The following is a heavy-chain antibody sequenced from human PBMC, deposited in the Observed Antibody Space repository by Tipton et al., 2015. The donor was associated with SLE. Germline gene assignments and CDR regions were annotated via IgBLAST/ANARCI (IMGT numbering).Heavy chain of an antibody. CDR1: GGSISSSNYY. V-gene: IGHV4-39*02. CDR2: IYYSGST. CDR3: ATANTNSWYFDY. Sequence: TLSLTCTVSGGSISSSNYYWGWIRQPPGKGLEWIGSIYYSGSTYYNPSLKSRVTVSVDTSKNHFSLKLSSVTAADTAVYYCATANTNSWYFDYWGQGTLVTVSS. D-gene: IGHD4-23*01. J-gene: IGHJ4*02.